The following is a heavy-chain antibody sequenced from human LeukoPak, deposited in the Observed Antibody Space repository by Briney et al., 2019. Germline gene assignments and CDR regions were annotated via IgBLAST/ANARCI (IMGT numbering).Heavy chain of an antibody. D-gene: IGHD2-2*02. Sequence: ASVKVSCKVSGYTLTELSMHWVRQAPGKGLEWMGGFDPEDGETIYAQKFQGRVTMIEDTSTDTAYMELSSLRSEDTAVYYCATDGPNYCSSTSCYTNAFDIWGQGTMVTVSS. CDR2: FDPEDGET. CDR3: ATDGPNYCSSTSCYTNAFDI. V-gene: IGHV1-24*01. J-gene: IGHJ3*02. CDR1: GYTLTELS.